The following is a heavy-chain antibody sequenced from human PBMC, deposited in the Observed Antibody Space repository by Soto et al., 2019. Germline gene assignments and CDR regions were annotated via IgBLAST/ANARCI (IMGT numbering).Heavy chain of an antibody. CDR2: IYYSGTT. V-gene: IGHV4-39*01. CDR1: NGSISSSNYY. CDR3: ARRDFYGGNFDL. Sequence: QLQLQESGPGLVKPSETLSLTCTVSNGSISSSNYYWAWIRQPPGKGLEWIGSIYYSGTTYYKPSLKSRLXXXVXXSKNQFSLRLTSVPAADTAVYYCARRDFYGGNFDLWGRGTLVTVSS. D-gene: IGHD3-16*01. J-gene: IGHJ2*01.